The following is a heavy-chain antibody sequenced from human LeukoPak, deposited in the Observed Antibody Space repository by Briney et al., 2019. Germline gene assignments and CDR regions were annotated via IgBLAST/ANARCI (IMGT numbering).Heavy chain of an antibody. CDR1: GYTLTELS. CDR3: ARGPTSGYETFFDY. J-gene: IGHJ4*02. CDR2: FDPEDGET. V-gene: IGHV1-24*01. Sequence: ASVKVSCKVSGYTLTELSMHWVRQAPGKGLEWMGGFDPEDGETIYAQKFQGRVTMTEDTSTDTAYMELSSLRSEDTAVYYCARGPTSGYETFFDYWGQGTLVTVSS. D-gene: IGHD5-12*01.